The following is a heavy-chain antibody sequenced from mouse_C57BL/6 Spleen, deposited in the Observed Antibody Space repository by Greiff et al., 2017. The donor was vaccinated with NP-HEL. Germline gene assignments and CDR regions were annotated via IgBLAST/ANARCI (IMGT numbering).Heavy chain of an antibody. CDR1: GYTFTSYW. D-gene: IGHD3-2*02. CDR2: IYPSDSET. J-gene: IGHJ2*01. Sequence: QVQLQQPGAELVRPGSSVKLSCKASGYTFTSYWMDWVKQRPGQGLEWIGNIYPSDSETHYNQKFKDKATLTVDKSSSTAYMQLSSLTSEDSAVYYCARIGSGYPGDYWGQGTTLTVSS. V-gene: IGHV1-61*01. CDR3: ARIGSGYPGDY.